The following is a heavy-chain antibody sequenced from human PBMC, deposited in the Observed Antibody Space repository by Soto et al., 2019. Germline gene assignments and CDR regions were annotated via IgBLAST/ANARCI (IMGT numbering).Heavy chain of an antibody. Sequence: VSVKVSCKAPGYTFTSYSMHWVRQAPGQRLEWMGWINAGNGNTKYSQKFQGRVTITRDTSASTAYMELSSLRSEDTAVYYCASPFMVRGVVGDYYYYGMDVWGQGTTVTVSS. V-gene: IGHV1-3*01. CDR2: INAGNGNT. CDR3: ASPFMVRGVVGDYYYYGMDV. CDR1: GYTFTSYS. J-gene: IGHJ6*02. D-gene: IGHD3-10*01.